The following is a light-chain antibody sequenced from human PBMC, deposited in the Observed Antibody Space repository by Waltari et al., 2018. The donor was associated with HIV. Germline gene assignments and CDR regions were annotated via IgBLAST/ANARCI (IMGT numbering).Light chain of an antibody. CDR3: SSYTSSSTLV. CDR2: EVS. V-gene: IGLV2-14*01. CDR1: TSAVGGYYY. Sequence: QSALTQPASVSGSPGPSITISCTGPTSAVGGYYYLSWYQQHPGKAPKLMIYEVSNRPSGVSNRFSGSKSGNTASLTISGLQAEDEADYYCSSYTSSSTLVFGGGTKLTVL. J-gene: IGLJ2*01.